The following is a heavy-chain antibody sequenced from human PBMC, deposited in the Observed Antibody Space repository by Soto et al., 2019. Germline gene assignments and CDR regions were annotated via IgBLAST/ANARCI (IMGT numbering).Heavy chain of an antibody. CDR1: GGSFSGYY. V-gene: IGHV4-59*01. J-gene: IGHJ4*01. CDR2: IFYAGAI. CDR3: AKYTGYESLFYFDS. Sequence: XXTLSLPCAVYGGSFSGYYWSWIPQPPGKGLEWIGYIFYAGAINYNPSLKSRVTISIDASEKQFSLNLTSVTPADTAFYYCAKYTGYESLFYFDSWGRGLQVTVSS. D-gene: IGHD5-12*01.